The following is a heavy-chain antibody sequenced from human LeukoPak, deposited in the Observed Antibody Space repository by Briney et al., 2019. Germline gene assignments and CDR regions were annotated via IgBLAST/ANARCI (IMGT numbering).Heavy chain of an antibody. CDR2: ISWNSGSI. J-gene: IGHJ5*02. D-gene: IGHD3-10*01. V-gene: IGHV3-9*01. CDR1: GFNFDEYS. CDR3: AKAHQYGSGSSLDA. Sequence: PGGSLRLSCAASGFNFDEYSMYWVRQAPGKGLEWVSGISWNSGSIGYADSVKGRFTISRDYVNNSLHLQMNSLRVEDTALYYCAKAHQYGSGSSLDAWGQGTLVTVSS.